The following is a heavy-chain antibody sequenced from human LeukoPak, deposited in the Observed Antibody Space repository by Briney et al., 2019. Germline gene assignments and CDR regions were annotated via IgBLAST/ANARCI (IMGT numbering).Heavy chain of an antibody. CDR3: TRDLSTSCYDY. J-gene: IGHJ4*02. CDR2: IRSEAYGGTT. V-gene: IGHV3-49*03. D-gene: IGHD2-2*01. CDR1: GFTFGDYA. Sequence: GGSLRLSCTASGFTFGDYAMSWFRQAPGKGLEWVGFIRSEAYGGTTEYAASVQGRFTISRDDSKSIAYLQMNSLKTEDTAVYYCTRDLSTSCYDYWGQGTLVTVSS.